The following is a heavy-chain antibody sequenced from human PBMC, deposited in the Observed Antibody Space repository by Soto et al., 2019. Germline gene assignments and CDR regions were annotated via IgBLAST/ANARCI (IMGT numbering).Heavy chain of an antibody. J-gene: IGHJ5*02. CDR2: ISHDGSTK. CDR1: GFTFSLYG. CDR3: AKYFPSGSRLYDRFDP. V-gene: IGHV3-30*18. D-gene: IGHD2-15*01. Sequence: QVQLVESGGGVVQPGRSLRLSCAASGFTFSLYGIHWVRQAPGKGLEWLAVISHDGSTKYYADSVKGRFTVSRDNSKNSVYLQMNSLRGEDTAVDYCAKYFPSGSRLYDRFDPWGLGTSVIVS.